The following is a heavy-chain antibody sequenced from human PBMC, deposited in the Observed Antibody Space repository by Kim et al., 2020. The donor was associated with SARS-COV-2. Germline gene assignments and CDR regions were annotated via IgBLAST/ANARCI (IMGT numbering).Heavy chain of an antibody. V-gene: IGHV4-34*01. CDR3: ARLRSSWYGGVDY. D-gene: IGHD6-13*01. Sequence: SETLSITCAVYGGSFSGYYWSWIRQPPGKGLEWIGEINHSGSTNYNPSLKSRVTISVDTSKNQFSLKLSSVTAADTAVYYCARLRSSWYGGVDYLGQGT. CDR2: INHSGST. CDR1: GGSFSGYY. J-gene: IGHJ4*02.